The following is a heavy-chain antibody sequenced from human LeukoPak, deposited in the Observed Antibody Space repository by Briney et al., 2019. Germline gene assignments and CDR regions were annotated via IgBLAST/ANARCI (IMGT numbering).Heavy chain of an antibody. CDR2: IFSGAMTKP. V-gene: IGHV4-39*01. Sequence: SETLSLTCSVSGFSISTTSYYWGWLRQSPGNGLELIANIFSGAMTKPNCNPSLKGRVAISADTSRNRFSLTLTSVTAEDTAVYYCARCLYRFGSFYFDLWGQGSLVTVSS. J-gene: IGHJ4*02. CDR1: GFSISTTSYY. CDR3: ARCLYRFGSFYFDL. D-gene: IGHD5-18*01.